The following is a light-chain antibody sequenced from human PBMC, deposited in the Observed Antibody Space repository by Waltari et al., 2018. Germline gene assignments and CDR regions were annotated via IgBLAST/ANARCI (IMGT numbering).Light chain of an antibody. V-gene: IGLV6-57*01. CDR2: EDY. J-gene: IGLJ3*02. CDR3: QSYDSNNHGV. Sequence: NFMLTQPHSVSESPGKTVTISCPRSCGRIASKFVQWLQQRPGSSPTTVIYEDYQRPSGVPDRFSGSIDSSSNSASLTISGLKTEDEADYYCQSYDSNNHGVFGGGTKLTVL. CDR1: CGRIASKF.